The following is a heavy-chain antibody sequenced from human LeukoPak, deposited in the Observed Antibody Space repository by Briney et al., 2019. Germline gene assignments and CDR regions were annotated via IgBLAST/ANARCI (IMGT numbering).Heavy chain of an antibody. Sequence: GESLKISCKGSGYSFTSYWIGWVRQTPGKGLEWMGIIYPGDSDTRYSPSFQGQVTISADKSISTAYLQWSSLKASDTAMYYCARLGRGGYSGYDYFWGVDLAAYWGQGTLVTVSS. V-gene: IGHV5-51*01. J-gene: IGHJ4*02. CDR2: IYPGDSDT. CDR3: ARLGRGGYSGYDYFWGVDLAAY. D-gene: IGHD5-12*01. CDR1: GYSFTSYW.